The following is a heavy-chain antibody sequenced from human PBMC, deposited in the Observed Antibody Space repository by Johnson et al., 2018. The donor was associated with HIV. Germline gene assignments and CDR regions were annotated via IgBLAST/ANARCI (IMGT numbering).Heavy chain of an antibody. CDR2: ISYDGSNE. CDR1: GFTFSMYS. CDR3: TTLYYNFCSGHYAFDI. Sequence: QVQLVESGGGVVRPGGSLRLSCAASGFTFSMYSMHWVRQAPGKGLEWVALISYDGSNEYYADSVKGRFTISRDNSKNTLYLQMSSLRTEDTAVYYCTTLYYNFCSGHYAFDIWGQGTMVTVSS. V-gene: IGHV3-30*04. J-gene: IGHJ3*02. D-gene: IGHD3-3*01.